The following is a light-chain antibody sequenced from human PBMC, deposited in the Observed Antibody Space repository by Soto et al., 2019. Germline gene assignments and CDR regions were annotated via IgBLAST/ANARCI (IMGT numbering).Light chain of an antibody. V-gene: IGKV3-20*01. J-gene: IGKJ1*01. CDR1: QSVSSSY. CDR2: GAS. Sequence: EIVLTQSPGTLSLSPGERATLSCRASQSVSSSYLAWCQQKPGQAPRLLIYGASSRATGIPDRFSGSGSGTDFTLTISRLEPEDFAVYYCQQYGSSPQTFGQGTKVEIK. CDR3: QQYGSSPQT.